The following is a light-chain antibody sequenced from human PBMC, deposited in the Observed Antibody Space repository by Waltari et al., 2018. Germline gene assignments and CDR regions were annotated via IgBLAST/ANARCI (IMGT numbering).Light chain of an antibody. CDR2: END. Sequence: SVLTQPPSVSAAPGQKVTISCSGSSSNIGTSYVSWYQQLPGTAPKLLVYENDKRPSGIPDRFSGSKSGTSATLGITGLQTGDEADYYCGTWDSSLNGGVFGGGTKLTVL. J-gene: IGLJ2*01. CDR1: SSNIGTSY. V-gene: IGLV1-51*02. CDR3: GTWDSSLNGGV.